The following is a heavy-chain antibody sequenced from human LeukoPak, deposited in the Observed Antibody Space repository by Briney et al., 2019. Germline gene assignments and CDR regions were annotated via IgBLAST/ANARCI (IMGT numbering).Heavy chain of an antibody. CDR3: ASGYSYGWSAFDY. CDR2: INHSGST. D-gene: IGHD5-18*01. J-gene: IGHJ4*02. V-gene: IGHV4-34*01. Sequence: SETLSLTCAVYGGSFSGYYWSWIRQPPGKGLGWIGEINHSGSTNYNPSLKSRVTISVDTSKNQFSLKLSSVTAADTAVYYCASGYSYGWSAFDYWGQGTLVTVSS. CDR1: GGSFSGYY.